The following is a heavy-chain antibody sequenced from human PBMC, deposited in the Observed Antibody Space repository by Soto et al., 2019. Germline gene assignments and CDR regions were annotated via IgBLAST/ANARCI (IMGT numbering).Heavy chain of an antibody. CDR1: VGSISVGDFS. J-gene: IGHJ4*02. Sequence: TSETLSLTCIFSVGSISVGDFSWSWIRQPPGKGLEWIGYIYYTGNTDYNSSLKSRIKISVDTSKNQFSLKLTSVTAADTAVYYCPRGRRFTTSWFFFDSWGQGTMVTVSS. D-gene: IGHD6-13*01. CDR2: IYYTGNT. CDR3: PRGRRFTTSWFFFDS. V-gene: IGHV4-30-4*01.